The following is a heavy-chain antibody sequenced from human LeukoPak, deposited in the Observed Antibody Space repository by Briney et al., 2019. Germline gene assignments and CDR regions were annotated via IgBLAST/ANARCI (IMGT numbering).Heavy chain of an antibody. CDR2: INWNGGST. CDR3: ARDGGYYYDSSGYSVFDY. V-gene: IGHV3-20*04. Sequence: GGSLRLSCAASGFTFDDYGMSWVRQAPGKGLEWVSGINWNGGSTGYADSVKGRFTISRDDAKNSLYLQMNSLRAEDTALYYCARDGGYYYDSSGYSVFDYWGQGTLVTVSS. J-gene: IGHJ4*02. D-gene: IGHD3-22*01. CDR1: GFTFDDYG.